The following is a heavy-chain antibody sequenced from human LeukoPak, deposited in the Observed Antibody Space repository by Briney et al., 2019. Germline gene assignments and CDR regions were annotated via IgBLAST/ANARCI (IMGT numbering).Heavy chain of an antibody. CDR1: GYSISSGYY. V-gene: IGHV4-38-2*02. J-gene: IGHJ5*02. D-gene: IGHD6-13*01. CDR3: ARRIAAAGGNWFDP. CDR2: IYHSGST. Sequence: SETLSLTCTVSGYSISSGYYWGWIRQPPGKGLEWIGSIYHSGSTYYNPSLKSRVTISVDTSKNQFSLKLSSVTAADTAVYYCARRIAAAGGNWFDPWGQGTLVTVSS.